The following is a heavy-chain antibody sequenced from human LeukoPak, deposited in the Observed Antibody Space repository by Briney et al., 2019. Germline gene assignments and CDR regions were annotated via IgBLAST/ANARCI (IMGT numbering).Heavy chain of an antibody. CDR2: FDPEDGET. Sequence: ASVKVSCKVSGYTLTELSMHWVRQAPGKGLEWMGGFDPEDGETIYAQEFQGRVTMTEDTSTDTAYMELRSLRSDDTAVYYCARTYYYGSGISDYWGQGTLVTVSS. V-gene: IGHV1-24*01. J-gene: IGHJ4*02. CDR1: GYTLTELS. D-gene: IGHD3-10*01. CDR3: ARTYYYGSGISDY.